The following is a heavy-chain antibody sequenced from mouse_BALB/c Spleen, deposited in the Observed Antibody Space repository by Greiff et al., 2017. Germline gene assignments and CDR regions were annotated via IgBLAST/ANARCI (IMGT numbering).Heavy chain of an antibody. D-gene: IGHD1-1*02. CDR2: ISYDGSN. J-gene: IGHJ1*01. V-gene: IGHV3-6*02. CDR1: GYSITSGYY. CDR3: AREGGNDWYFDV. Sequence: VQLQQSGPGLVKPSQSLSLTCSVTGYSITSGYYWNWIRQFPGNKLEWMGYISYDGSNNYNPSLKNRISITRDTSKNQFFLKLNSVTTEDTATYYCAREGGNDWYFDVWGAGTTVTVSS.